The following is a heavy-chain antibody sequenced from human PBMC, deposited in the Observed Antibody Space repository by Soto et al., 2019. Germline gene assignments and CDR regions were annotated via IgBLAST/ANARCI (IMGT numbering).Heavy chain of an antibody. CDR2: IIPIFGTA. CDR1: GGTFSSYA. J-gene: IGHJ3*02. D-gene: IGHD2-21*02. Sequence: QVQLVQSGAEVKKPGSSVKVSCNASGGTFSSYAISWVRQAPGQGLEWMGGIIPIFGTANYAQKFQGRVTITADESTSTAYMELSRLSCEDTAVYYCAREMEVVTAIWDDAFDIWGQGTMVTVSS. V-gene: IGHV1-69*01. CDR3: AREMEVVTAIWDDAFDI.